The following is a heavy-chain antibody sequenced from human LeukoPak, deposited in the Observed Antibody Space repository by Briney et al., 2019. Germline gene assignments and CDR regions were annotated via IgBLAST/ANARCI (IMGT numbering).Heavy chain of an antibody. CDR1: GFTFSSYA. CDR2: ISGSGGST. Sequence: GGSLRLSCAASGFTFSSYAMSWVRQAPGKGLEWVSTISGSGGSTYYADSVKGRFTISRDNSKNTVFLQMNSLRAEDTAVYYCAKWGDYDVLTGYYVSDYWGQGTLVTVSS. D-gene: IGHD3-9*01. CDR3: AKWGDYDVLTGYYVSDY. J-gene: IGHJ4*02. V-gene: IGHV3-23*01.